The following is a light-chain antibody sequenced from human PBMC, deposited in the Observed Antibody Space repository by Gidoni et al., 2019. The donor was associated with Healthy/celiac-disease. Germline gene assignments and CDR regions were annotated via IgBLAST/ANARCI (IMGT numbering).Light chain of an antibody. Sequence: QPVLTHPPSVSGAPGQRVTISCTGSSSTIGAGYDVHWYQQLPGTAPKLLIYGNSNRPSGVPDRFSGSKSGTSASLAITGLQAEDEADYYCQSYDSSLSGSVFGGGTKLTVL. V-gene: IGLV1-40*01. CDR1: SSTIGAGYD. CDR3: QSYDSSLSGSV. CDR2: GNS. J-gene: IGLJ2*01.